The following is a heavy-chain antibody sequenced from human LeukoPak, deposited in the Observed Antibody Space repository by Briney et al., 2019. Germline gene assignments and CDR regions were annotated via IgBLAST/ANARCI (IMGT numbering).Heavy chain of an antibody. Sequence: GGSLRLSCAASGFTFSSYDMHWVRQATGKGLEWVSAIGTAGDTYYPGPVEGRFTISRENAKNSLYLQMNSLRGGDTAVYYCARGRRGDYYDSSGYYSFDYWGQGTLVTVSS. CDR3: ARGRRGDYYDSSGYYSFDY. V-gene: IGHV3-13*01. CDR1: GFTFSSYD. D-gene: IGHD3-22*01. CDR2: IGTAGDT. J-gene: IGHJ4*02.